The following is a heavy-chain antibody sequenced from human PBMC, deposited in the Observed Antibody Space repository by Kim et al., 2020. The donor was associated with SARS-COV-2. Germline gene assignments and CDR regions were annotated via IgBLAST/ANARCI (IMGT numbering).Heavy chain of an antibody. Sequence: AQSVKGRFTIYRDNAKNSLYLQMNSLSAEDTGLYYCAKGYCSRTSCPPRPWGQGTLVTVSS. D-gene: IGHD2-2*01. J-gene: IGHJ4*02. CDR3: AKGYCSRTSCPPRP. V-gene: IGHV3-9*01.